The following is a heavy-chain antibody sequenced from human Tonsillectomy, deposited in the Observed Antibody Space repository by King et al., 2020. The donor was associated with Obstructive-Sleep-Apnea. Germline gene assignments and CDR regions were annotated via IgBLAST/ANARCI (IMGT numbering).Heavy chain of an antibody. V-gene: IGHV3-30*18. CDR1: GFTFSSYG. D-gene: IGHD6-13*01. CDR2: ISYDGSNK. J-gene: IGHJ6*02. CDR3: VKEMITAAGTGGMDV. Sequence: VQLVESGGGVLQPGRSLRLSCAASGFTFSSYGMHWVRQAPGKGLEWMAVISYDGSNKYYSDSMKGRFTISRDNSKNTLYLQMNSLRAEDTAVYYCVKEMITAAGTGGMDVWGQGTTVTVSS.